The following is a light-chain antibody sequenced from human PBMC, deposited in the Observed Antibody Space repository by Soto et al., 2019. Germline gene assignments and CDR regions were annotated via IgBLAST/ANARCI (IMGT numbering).Light chain of an antibody. CDR2: TAS. V-gene: IGKV3-15*01. CDR3: QQTYIIPPIT. CDR1: QSVVNK. J-gene: IGKJ5*01. Sequence: EIVMTQSPATLSVSPEERATLSCRASQSVVNKLAWYQQKPGQAPRLLIHTASARATGIPARFGGSGSGREFTLTISSLLPEDFATYYCQQTYIIPPITFGQGTRREIK.